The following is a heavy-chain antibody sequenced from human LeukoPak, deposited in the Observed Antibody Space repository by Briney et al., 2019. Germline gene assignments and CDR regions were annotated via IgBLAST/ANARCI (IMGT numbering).Heavy chain of an antibody. D-gene: IGHD6-13*01. V-gene: IGHV3-64*01. CDR2: ITTNGGST. CDR3: ARAHSSSWYDPSDY. J-gene: IGHJ4*02. CDR1: GFTFSNYT. Sequence: GGSLRLSCAASGFTFSNYTMHLVRQAPGKGLEYVSTITTNGGSTYYANSVKGRFTISRDISKNTLFLQMDSLRAEDMAVYYCARAHSSSWYDPSDYWGQGTLVTVSS.